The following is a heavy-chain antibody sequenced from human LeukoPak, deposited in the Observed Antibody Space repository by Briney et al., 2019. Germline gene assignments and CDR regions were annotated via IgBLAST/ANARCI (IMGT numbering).Heavy chain of an antibody. Sequence: SETLSLTCTVSGGSISSSNYYWGWIRQPTGKGLEWIGSIYSRGSTYYNPSLMSRVTIFVDTSKNQFSLKLSSVTAADSAVYYCARSDFYYYYYMDVWGKGTTVTISS. CDR2: IYSRGST. V-gene: IGHV4-39*01. J-gene: IGHJ6*03. D-gene: IGHD2-21*02. CDR3: ARSDFYYYYYMDV. CDR1: GGSISSSNYY.